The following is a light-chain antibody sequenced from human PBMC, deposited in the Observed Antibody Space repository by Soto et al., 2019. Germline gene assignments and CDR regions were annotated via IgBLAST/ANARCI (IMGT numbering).Light chain of an antibody. V-gene: IGLV1-44*01. CDR3: ATWDDSLSAYV. CDR2: TNN. CDR1: SSNIGNNL. Sequence: QSVLTQPPSASGTPGQRVTISCSVSSSNIGNNLVSWYQQLPGAAPKLLIHTNNQRPSGVPDRFSGSKSGSSASLAISGLQSEDEADYCCATWDDSLSAYVFGSGTKVTVL. J-gene: IGLJ1*01.